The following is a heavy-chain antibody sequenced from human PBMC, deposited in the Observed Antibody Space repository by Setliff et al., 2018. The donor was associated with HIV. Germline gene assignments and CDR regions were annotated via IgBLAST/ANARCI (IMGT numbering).Heavy chain of an antibody. CDR2: INYGGNT. Sequence: SETLSLTCTVSGGSISTYHWSWIRQPPGKGLEWIGQINYGGNTHYNPSLRSRGTISVDASKGQLTLNLNSVTAADTAVCYCARVLSSGYAGPFDSWGQGILVTVSS. V-gene: IGHV4-59*01. D-gene: IGHD3-22*01. J-gene: IGHJ5*01. CDR1: GGSISTYH. CDR3: ARVLSSGYAGPFDS.